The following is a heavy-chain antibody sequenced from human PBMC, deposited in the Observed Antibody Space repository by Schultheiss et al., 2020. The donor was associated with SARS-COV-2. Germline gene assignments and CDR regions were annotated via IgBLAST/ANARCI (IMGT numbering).Heavy chain of an antibody. D-gene: IGHD2-8*02. J-gene: IGHJ5*02. CDR3: ARDGGVAHP. Sequence: SETLSLTCPVSGGSIRLGGYYWSWIRQHPGKGLEWIGYIYYSGSTNYNPSLKSRVTISVDTSKNQFSLKLSSVTAADTAVYYCARDGGVAHPWGQGTLVTVSS. CDR1: GGSIRLGGYY. CDR2: IYYSGST. V-gene: IGHV4-31*03.